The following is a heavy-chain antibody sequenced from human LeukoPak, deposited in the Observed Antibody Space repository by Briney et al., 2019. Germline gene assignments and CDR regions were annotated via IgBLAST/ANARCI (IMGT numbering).Heavy chain of an antibody. V-gene: IGHV3-15*01. J-gene: IGHJ4*02. CDR1: GFTFNNSW. CDR3: STGIGGH. CDR2: IKSKPDGGTT. Sequence: GGSLRLSCAASGFTFNNSWMSWARQAPAKGLEWVGRIKSKPDGGTTDYAAPVKGRFTFSRDDSKNTLYLQMNSLKTEDTAVYYCSTGIGGHWGQGTLVTVSS. D-gene: IGHD3-16*01.